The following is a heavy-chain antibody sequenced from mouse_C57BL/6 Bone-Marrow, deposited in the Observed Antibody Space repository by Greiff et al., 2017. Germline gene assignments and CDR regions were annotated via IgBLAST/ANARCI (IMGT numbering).Heavy chain of an antibody. D-gene: IGHD1-1*01. V-gene: IGHV1-59*01. Sequence: QVQLQQPGAELVRPGTSVKLSCKASGYTFTSYWMHWVKQRPGQGLEWIGVIDPTASSTNYNQKIKGKATLTVDTSSSTAYMQLSSLTSWDSAVYYCARNYYCSSLNWYFGVWCTGNTVTVTS. CDR3: ARNYYCSSLNWYFGV. CDR1: GYTFTSYW. CDR2: IDPTASST. J-gene: IGHJ1*03.